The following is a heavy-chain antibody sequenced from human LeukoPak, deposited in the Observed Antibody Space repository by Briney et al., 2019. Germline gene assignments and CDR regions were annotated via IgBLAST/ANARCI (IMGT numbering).Heavy chain of an antibody. D-gene: IGHD1-14*01. J-gene: IGHJ4*01. CDR2: ISSSSSYI. CDR3: ARESIRRVPNDY. Sequence: GGSLRLSCAASGFTFSSYSMNWVRQAPGKGLEWVSSISSSSSYIYYADSVKGRFTISRDNAKNSLYLQMNSLRAEDTAVYYCARESIRRVPNDYWGHGTLVTVSS. V-gene: IGHV3-21*01. CDR1: GFTFSSYS.